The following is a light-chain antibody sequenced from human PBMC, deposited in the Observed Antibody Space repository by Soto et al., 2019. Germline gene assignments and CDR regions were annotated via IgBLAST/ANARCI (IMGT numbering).Light chain of an antibody. Sequence: EIVMTQSPATLSVSPGERATLSCRASQSVSSNLAWYQQKPGQDPSLLIYGASTRATGIPARFSGSGSGTEFTLTISTLQSEDFAFYYCQQYNNWPRTFGQGTEVDI. CDR2: GAS. CDR3: QQYNNWPRT. V-gene: IGKV3-15*01. CDR1: QSVSSN. J-gene: IGKJ1*01.